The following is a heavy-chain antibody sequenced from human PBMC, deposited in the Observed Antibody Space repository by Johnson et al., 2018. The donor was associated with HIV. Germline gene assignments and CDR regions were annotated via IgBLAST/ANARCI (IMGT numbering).Heavy chain of an antibody. J-gene: IGHJ3*02. V-gene: IGHV3-11*04. CDR2: ITSSGRTT. CDR1: GFTFSDYY. D-gene: IGHD2-15*01. Sequence: QEKLVESGGGVVQPGRSLRLSCAASGFTFSDYYMSWIRQAPGKGLEWVSYITSSGRTTYYADSVKGRFTISRDNAKNSLYLQMNSLRAEDTAVYYCATEGGTGAFDIWGQGTMVTVSS. CDR3: ATEGGTGAFDI.